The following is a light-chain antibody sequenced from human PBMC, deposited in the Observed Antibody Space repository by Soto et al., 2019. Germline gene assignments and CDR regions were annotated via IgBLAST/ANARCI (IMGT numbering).Light chain of an antibody. V-gene: IGKV1-39*01. CDR3: QQSYSTPYT. CDR1: QSISSY. CDR2: AAS. J-gene: IGKJ2*01. Sequence: DIQMTQSPPSLSASVGDRVTISCRASQSISSYLNWYQQKPGKAPKLLIYAASSLQSGVPSRFSGSGSGTDFTLTISSLQREDFATYYCQQSYSTPYTFGQGTNLEIK.